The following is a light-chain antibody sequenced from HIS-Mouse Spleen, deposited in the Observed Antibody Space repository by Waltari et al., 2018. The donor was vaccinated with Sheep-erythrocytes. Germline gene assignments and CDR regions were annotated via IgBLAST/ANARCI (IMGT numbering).Light chain of an antibody. CDR2: DAS. CDR1: QSVSSY. J-gene: IGKJ2*01. V-gene: IGKV3-11*01. Sequence: EIVLTQSPATLSLSPGERATLSCRAGQSVSSYLAWYPQKPGQAPRLLIYDASNRATGIPARLSGSGSGTDFTLTISSLEPEDFAVYYCQQRSNWYTFGQGTKLEIK. CDR3: QQRSNWYT.